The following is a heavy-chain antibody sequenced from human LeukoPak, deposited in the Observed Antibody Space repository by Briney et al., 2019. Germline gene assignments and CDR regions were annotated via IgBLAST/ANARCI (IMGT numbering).Heavy chain of an antibody. CDR3: ARNNDMDV. V-gene: IGHV3-7*03. D-gene: IGHD1/OR15-1a*01. J-gene: IGHJ6*02. CDR1: GFILSNHW. Sequence: GGSLRLSCAASGFILSNHWMTWVRQAPGKGPEWVANVNKDGSEKYYVDSVKGRFTISRDTAKNSLYLQMNNLRAEDTALYYCARNNDMDVWGQGTTVVVSS. CDR2: VNKDGSEK.